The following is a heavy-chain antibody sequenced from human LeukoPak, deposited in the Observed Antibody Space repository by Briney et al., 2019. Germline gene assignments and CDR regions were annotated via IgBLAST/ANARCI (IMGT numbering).Heavy chain of an antibody. J-gene: IGHJ5*02. CDR1: GYTLTGHY. Sequence: ASVKVSCKASGYTLTGHYMHWVRQAPGHGVEWMGYINANTGGTNYAQKFQGRVTMTRDTSISTAYMELSSLRSDDTAVYYCARGTYCGAACYCWFDPWGQGTLVTVSS. D-gene: IGHD2-21*02. CDR3: ARGTYCGAACYCWFDP. V-gene: IGHV1-2*02. CDR2: INANTGGT.